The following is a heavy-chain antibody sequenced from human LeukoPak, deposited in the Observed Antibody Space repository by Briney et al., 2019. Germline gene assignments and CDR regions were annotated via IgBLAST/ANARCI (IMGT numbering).Heavy chain of an antibody. J-gene: IGHJ3*02. Sequence: SETLSLTCSVSGGSIRSLGYSWGWIRQPPGKGLEWIASMYYTGTTYYNPSLKSRVTMSVDTSKNQFSLNLTSVTAADTAVYYRARDGLTGTNAFDIWGQGTMVTVSS. CDR1: GGSIRSLGYS. D-gene: IGHD2-8*02. CDR3: ARDGLTGTNAFDI. CDR2: MYYTGTT. V-gene: IGHV4-39*07.